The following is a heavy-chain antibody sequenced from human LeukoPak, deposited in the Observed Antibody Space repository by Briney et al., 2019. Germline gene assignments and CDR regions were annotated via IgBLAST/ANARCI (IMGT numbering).Heavy chain of an antibody. CDR1: RFIFNTYA. J-gene: IGHJ4*02. V-gene: IGHV3-23*01. D-gene: IGHD2-15*01. Sequence: PGGSLRLSCAASRFIFNTYAMSWVRRAPGKGLEWVSAISRDGGSTWYADSVEGRFPISRDNSRITVYLLLNSLRAEDTATYYCAKDHSSCRGASCLLHQDWGQGTLVTVSS. CDR2: ISRDGGST. CDR3: AKDHSSCRGASCLLHQD.